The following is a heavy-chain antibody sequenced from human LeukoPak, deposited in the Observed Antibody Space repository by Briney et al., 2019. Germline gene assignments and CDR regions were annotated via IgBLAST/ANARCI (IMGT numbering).Heavy chain of an antibody. J-gene: IGHJ4*02. Sequence: GSLRLSCAASGFTFSSHGMHWVRQAPGKGLEWVAVKSYDGRKQYYADSVKGRFTISRDNSKNTLYLQMNSLREEDTAVYYCAKEYTNAMDYFDYWGQGALVTVSS. CDR2: KSYDGRKQ. CDR1: GFTFSSHG. D-gene: IGHD2-8*01. CDR3: AKEYTNAMDYFDY. V-gene: IGHV3-30*18.